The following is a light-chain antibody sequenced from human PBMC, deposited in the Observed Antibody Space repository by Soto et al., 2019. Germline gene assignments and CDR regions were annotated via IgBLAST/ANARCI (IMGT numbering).Light chain of an antibody. V-gene: IGLV2-23*02. Sequence: QSVLTQPASVSGSPGQSITISCTGTSNNVGNYNRVSWYQQYPGKAPKLIIYEVTERPSGVPDRFSGSKSGNTASLTISGLQSKDEADYYCCSSAGITTYVFGGGTKLTVL. CDR3: CSSAGITTYV. J-gene: IGLJ2*01. CDR1: SNNVGNYNR. CDR2: EVT.